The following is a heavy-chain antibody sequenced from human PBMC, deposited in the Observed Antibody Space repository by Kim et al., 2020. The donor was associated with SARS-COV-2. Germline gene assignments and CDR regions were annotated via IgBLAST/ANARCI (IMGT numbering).Heavy chain of an antibody. CDR3: ARKAAVIAVAEEYAQYYYCGMDV. CDR1: GYSFTSYW. D-gene: IGHD6-19*01. CDR2: IDPSDSYT. J-gene: IGHJ6*02. Sequence: GESLKISCKGSGYSFTSYWISWVRQMPGKGLEWMGRIDPSDSYTNYSPSFQGHVTISADKSISTAYLQWSSLKASDTAMYYCARKAAVIAVAEEYAQYYYCGMDVWGQGTTVTVSS. V-gene: IGHV5-10-1*01.